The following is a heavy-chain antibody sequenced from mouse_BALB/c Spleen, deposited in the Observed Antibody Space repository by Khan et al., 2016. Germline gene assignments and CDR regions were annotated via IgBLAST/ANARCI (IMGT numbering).Heavy chain of an antibody. CDR1: GYSITSDYA. Sequence: EVQLQESGPGLVKPSQSLSLTCTVTGYSITSDYAWNWIRQFPGNKLEWMGYISYSGSTSYNPSLKSRISITRDTSKNQFFLQLNSVTTEDTATYYGARWDYGSSYYFDYWGQGTTLTVSS. D-gene: IGHD1-1*01. CDR2: ISYSGST. J-gene: IGHJ2*01. CDR3: ARWDYGSSYYFDY. V-gene: IGHV3-2*02.